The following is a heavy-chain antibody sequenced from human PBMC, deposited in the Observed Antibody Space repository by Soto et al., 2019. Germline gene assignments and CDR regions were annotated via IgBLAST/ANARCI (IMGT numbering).Heavy chain of an antibody. Sequence: SETLSLTCTVSGGSISSYYWSWIRQPPGKGLEWIGYIYYSGSTNYNPSLKSRVTISVDTSKNQFSLKLSSVTAADPAVYYCARVSGSYYAFDIWAKGQWSPSPQ. CDR1: GGSISSYY. CDR3: ARVSGSYYAFDI. D-gene: IGHD1-26*01. J-gene: IGHJ3*02. V-gene: IGHV4-59*01. CDR2: IYYSGST.